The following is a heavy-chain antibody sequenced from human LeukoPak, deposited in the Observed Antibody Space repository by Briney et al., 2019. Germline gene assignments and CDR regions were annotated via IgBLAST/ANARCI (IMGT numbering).Heavy chain of an antibody. CDR1: GFTFSSYA. CDR2: ISGSGGNT. Sequence: GGSLRLSCAASGFTFSSYAMSWVRQAPGKGLEWVSGISGSGGNTYYADSVKGRFTISRGNSNNTLCLQMNSLRAEDAAVYYCARHSRGRWYVFDYWGQGTLVTVSS. V-gene: IGHV3-23*01. J-gene: IGHJ4*02. CDR3: ARHSRGRWYVFDY. D-gene: IGHD6-13*01.